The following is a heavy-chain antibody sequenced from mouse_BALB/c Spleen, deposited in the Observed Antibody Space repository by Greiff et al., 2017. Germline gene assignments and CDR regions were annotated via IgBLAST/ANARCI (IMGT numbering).Heavy chain of an antibody. CDR2: ISSGGSYT. D-gene: IGHD2-1*01. CDR1: GFTFSSYG. Sequence: EVKVVESGGDLVKPGGSLKLSCAASGFTFSSYGMSWVRQTPDKRLEWVATISSGGSYTYYPDSVKGRFTISRDNAKNTLYLQMSSLKSEDTAMYYCARPSYYGNDYYAMDYWGQGTAVTVSS. V-gene: IGHV5-6*01. CDR3: ARPSYYGNDYYAMDY. J-gene: IGHJ4*01.